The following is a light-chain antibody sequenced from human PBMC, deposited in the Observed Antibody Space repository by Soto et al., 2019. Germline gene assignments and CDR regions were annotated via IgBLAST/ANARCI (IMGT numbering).Light chain of an antibody. CDR2: GAS. V-gene: IGKV3-15*01. Sequence: EIVLTQSPGTLSLSPGERATLSCRASQSVSSSYLAWYQQKPGQAPRLLIYGASTRATGVPARFSGSGSGTEFTLTISGLQSEDFALYFCQQYNNWPFSFGQGTRLEIK. CDR1: QSVSSSY. J-gene: IGKJ5*01. CDR3: QQYNNWPFS.